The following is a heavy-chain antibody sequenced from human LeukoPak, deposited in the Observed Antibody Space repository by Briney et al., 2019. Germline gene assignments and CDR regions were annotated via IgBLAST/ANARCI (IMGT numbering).Heavy chain of an antibody. CDR2: ISYDGSNK. D-gene: IGHD3-22*01. CDR3: AKDLMLYYYDSSGYPVDY. V-gene: IGHV3-30*18. CDR1: GFTFSSYG. Sequence: GGSLRLSCAASGFTFSSYGMHWVRQAPGKGLEWVAVISYDGSNKYYADSVKGRFTTSRDNSKNTLYLQMNSLRAEDTAVYYCAKDLMLYYYDSSGYPVDYWGQGTLVTVSS. J-gene: IGHJ4*02.